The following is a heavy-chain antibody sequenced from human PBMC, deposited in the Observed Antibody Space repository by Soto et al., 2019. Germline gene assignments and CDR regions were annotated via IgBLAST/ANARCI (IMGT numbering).Heavy chain of an antibody. CDR1: GFTFSSYS. D-gene: IGHD2-8*01. J-gene: IGHJ5*02. Sequence: WGSLRLSCAASGFTFSSYSMNWVRQAPGKGLEWVSSISSSSSYIYYADSVKGRFTISRDNAKNSLYLQMNSLRAEDTAVYYCARGEDIVLMVYADGDWFDPWGQGTLVPVSS. V-gene: IGHV3-21*01. CDR3: ARGEDIVLMVYADGDWFDP. CDR2: ISSSSSYI.